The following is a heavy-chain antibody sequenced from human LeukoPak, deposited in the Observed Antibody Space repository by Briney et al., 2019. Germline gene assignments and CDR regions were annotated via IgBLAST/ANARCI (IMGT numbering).Heavy chain of an antibody. CDR2: IYSGGST. Sequence: GGSLRLSCAASGFTVSSNYMSWVRQAPGKGREGVSVIYSGGSTYYADSVKGRFTISRDNSKNTLYLQMNSLSAEDTAVYYCARQVRYSGSYYLDYWGQGTLVTVSS. V-gene: IGHV3-53*01. CDR3: ARQVRYSGSYYLDY. D-gene: IGHD1-26*01. J-gene: IGHJ4*02. CDR1: GFTVSSNY.